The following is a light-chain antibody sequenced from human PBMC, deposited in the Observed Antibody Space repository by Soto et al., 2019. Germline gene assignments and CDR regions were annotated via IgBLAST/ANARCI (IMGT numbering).Light chain of an antibody. V-gene: IGKV3-20*01. J-gene: IGKJ4*01. CDR2: DAS. CDR1: QSVRSNY. Sequence: EIVLKQSPDTLSLSPGERATLSCRASQSVRSNYLAWYQQKPGQAPRFLIYDASSRATGIPDRFSGSGSGTDVTLTISRLEPEDFAVYYCRQYGSTPLTFGGGTKVDIK. CDR3: RQYGSTPLT.